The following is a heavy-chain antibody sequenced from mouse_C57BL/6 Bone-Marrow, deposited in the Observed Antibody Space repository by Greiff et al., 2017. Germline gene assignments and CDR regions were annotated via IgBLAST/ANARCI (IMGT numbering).Heavy chain of an antibody. CDR1: GYTFTSYW. CDR2: IDPSDSYT. V-gene: IGHV1-69*01. Sequence: QVQLQQPGAELVMPGASVKLSCKASGYTFTSYWMHWVKQRPGQGLEWIGEIDPSDSYTNYNQKFKGKSTLTVDKSSSTAYMRLSSLTSEDSAVYYCARGPHWYFDVWGTGTTVTVSS. J-gene: IGHJ1*03. CDR3: ARGPHWYFDV.